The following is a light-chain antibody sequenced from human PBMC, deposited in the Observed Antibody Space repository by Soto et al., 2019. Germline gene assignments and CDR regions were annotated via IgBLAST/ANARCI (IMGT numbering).Light chain of an antibody. J-gene: IGKJ4*01. Sequence: EIVMTQSAATLSVSPGERATVPCRASQSIKNNLAWYQQKPGQAPRLLIYSASTRATGIPARFSASGYGTQFTLTISSLQSEDFAVYYCQQYHEWPLTFGGGTKVDIK. CDR2: SAS. CDR3: QQYHEWPLT. CDR1: QSIKNN. V-gene: IGKV3-15*01.